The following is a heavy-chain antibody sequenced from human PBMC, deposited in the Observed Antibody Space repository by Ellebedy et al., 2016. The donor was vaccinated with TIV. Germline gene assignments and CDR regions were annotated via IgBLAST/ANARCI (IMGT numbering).Heavy chain of an antibody. CDR3: AREVSLRTALFDP. D-gene: IGHD1-14*01. J-gene: IGHJ5*02. Sequence: PSETLSLTCAASGFTFSSYAMHWVRQAPGKGLEWVAVISYDGSNKYYADSVKGRFTISRDNSKNTLYLQMNSLRAEDTAVYYCAREVSLRTALFDPWGQGTLVTVS. CDR1: GFTFSSYA. CDR2: ISYDGSNK. V-gene: IGHV3-30-3*01.